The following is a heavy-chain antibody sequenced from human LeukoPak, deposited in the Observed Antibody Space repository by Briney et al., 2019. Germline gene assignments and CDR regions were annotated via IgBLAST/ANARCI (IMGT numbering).Heavy chain of an antibody. CDR3: AXXXRRYYYYYMDV. CDR1: GGSFSGYY. J-gene: IGHJ6*03. V-gene: IGHV4-34*01. Sequence: SETLSLTCAVYGGSFSGYYWSWIRQPPGKGLEWIGEINHSGSTNYNPSLKSRVTISVDTSKNQFSLKLSSVTAADTAVYYCAXXXRRYYYYYMDVWGKGTTVTVSS. CDR2: INHSGST.